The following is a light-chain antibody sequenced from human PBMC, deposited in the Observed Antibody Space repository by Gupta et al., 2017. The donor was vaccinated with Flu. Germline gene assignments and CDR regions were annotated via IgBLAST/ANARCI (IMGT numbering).Light chain of an antibody. Sequence: SYELTPPPSVSVSPGQTASITCSGDKLGDKYACWYQQKPGQSPVLVIYQDSKRPSGIPERFSGSNSGNTATLTISGTQAMDEADYYCQAWDSSTGGVVFGGGTKLTVL. CDR2: QDS. CDR3: QAWDSSTGGVV. V-gene: IGLV3-1*01. CDR1: KLGDKY. J-gene: IGLJ2*01.